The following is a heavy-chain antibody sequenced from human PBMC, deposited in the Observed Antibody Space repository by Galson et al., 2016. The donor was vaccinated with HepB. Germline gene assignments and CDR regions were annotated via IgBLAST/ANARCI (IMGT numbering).Heavy chain of an antibody. D-gene: IGHD1-26*01. CDR2: IWYDGNKK. CDR1: GFTCSNYV. V-gene: IGHV3-33*06. CDR3: AKGEPRGGGIIDY. J-gene: IGHJ4*02. Sequence: SLRLSCAGSGFTCSNYVMHWVRQAPGKGLEWVAVIWYDGNKKYYADFVKGRFTISRDNSKNTVYLQTNSLRAEDTAVYYCAKGEPRGGGIIDYWGQGTLVTVSS.